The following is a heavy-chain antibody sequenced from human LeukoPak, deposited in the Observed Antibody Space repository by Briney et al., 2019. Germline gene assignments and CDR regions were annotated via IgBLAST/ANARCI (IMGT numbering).Heavy chain of an antibody. D-gene: IGHD3-3*01. Sequence: LSLTCAVYGGSFSGYYWSWIRQPPGKGLEWVSYISSSSSTIYYADSVKGRFTISRDNAKNSLYPQMNSLRAEDTAVYYCARVSGPLDYWGQGTLVTVSS. J-gene: IGHJ4*02. CDR1: GGSFSGYY. V-gene: IGHV3-11*04. CDR3: ARVSGPLDY. CDR2: ISSSSSTI.